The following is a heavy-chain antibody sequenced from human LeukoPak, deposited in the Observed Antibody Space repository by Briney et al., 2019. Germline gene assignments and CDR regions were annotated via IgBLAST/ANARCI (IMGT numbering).Heavy chain of an antibody. CDR2: IYHSGST. V-gene: IGHV4-4*02. Sequence: PSGTLSLTCAVSGGSISRSNWWSWVRQPPGKGLEWIGEIYHSGSTNYNPSLKSRVTISVDKSKNQFSLKLSSVTAEDTAVYYCAREDYDDSGAWYFDLWGRGTLVTVSS. CDR3: AREDYDDSGAWYFDL. CDR1: GGSISRSNW. D-gene: IGHD3-3*01. J-gene: IGHJ2*01.